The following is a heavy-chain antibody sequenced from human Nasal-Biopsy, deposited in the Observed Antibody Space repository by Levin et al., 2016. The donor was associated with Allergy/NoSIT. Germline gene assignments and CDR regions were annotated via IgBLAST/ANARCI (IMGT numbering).Heavy chain of an antibody. J-gene: IGHJ6*03. CDR3: ARQWSGDFYYTYMDV. D-gene: IGHD3-10*01. V-gene: IGHV3-9*01. Sequence: LSLTCAASGFTFDDYAIHWVRQVPGEGLEWVSSINWSTGSIDYADYVRGRFTISRDNAKNSLYLQMNSLRPEDTALYYCARQWSGDFYYTYMDVWGKGTTVTVSS. CDR1: GFTFDDYA. CDR2: INWSTGSI.